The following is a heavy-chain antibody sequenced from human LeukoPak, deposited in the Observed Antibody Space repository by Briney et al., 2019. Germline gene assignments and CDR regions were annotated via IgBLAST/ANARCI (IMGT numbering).Heavy chain of an antibody. CDR3: ARDGGRQSQQWLASPSVY. Sequence: VASVKVSCKASRYTFTSYYMHWVRQAPGQGLEWMGIINPSGGDTSFAQKFQGRVTVTRDTSTNTVYMELSSLRSEDTAVYYCARDGGRQSQQWLASPSVYWGQGALVTVSS. CDR2: INPSGGDT. J-gene: IGHJ4*02. D-gene: IGHD6-19*01. CDR1: RYTFTSYY. V-gene: IGHV1-46*01.